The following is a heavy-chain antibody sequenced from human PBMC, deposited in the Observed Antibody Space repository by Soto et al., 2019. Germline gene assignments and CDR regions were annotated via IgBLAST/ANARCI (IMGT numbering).Heavy chain of an antibody. Sequence: GGSLRLSCAASGFTFSSYGMHWVRQAPGKGLEWVAVIWYDGSNKYYADSVKGRFTISRDNSKNTLYLQMNSLRAEDTAVYYCARKGGQQLASENYYYYYYGMDVWGQGTTVTVSS. V-gene: IGHV3-33*01. CDR3: ARKGGQQLASENYYYYYYGMDV. J-gene: IGHJ6*02. CDR1: GFTFSSYG. D-gene: IGHD6-13*01. CDR2: IWYDGSNK.